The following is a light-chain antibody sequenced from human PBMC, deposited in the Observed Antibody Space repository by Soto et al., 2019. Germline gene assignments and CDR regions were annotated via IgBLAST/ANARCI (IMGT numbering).Light chain of an antibody. CDR2: EVV. CDR3: KSYAGSNTYV. CDR1: SSDVGSYNL. V-gene: IGLV2-14*02. J-gene: IGLJ1*01. Sequence: SVLTQPASVSGSPGQSITISCTGTSSDVGSYNLVSWYQHHPGKAPRLIIYEVVQRPSGVPDRFSGSKSGNTASLTVSGLQAADEADYFCKSYAGSNTYVFGSGTKVTVL.